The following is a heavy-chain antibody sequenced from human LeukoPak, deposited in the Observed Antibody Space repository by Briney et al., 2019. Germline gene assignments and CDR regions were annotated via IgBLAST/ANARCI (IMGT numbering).Heavy chain of an antibody. CDR3: ARDVTSSSWPRDIDY. D-gene: IGHD6-13*01. CDR2: INPNSGGT. CDR1: GYTFTGYY. V-gene: IGHV1-2*02. J-gene: IGHJ4*02. Sequence: ASVKVSCKASGYTFTGYYMHWVRQAPGQGLEWMGWINPNSGGTNYAQKSQGRVTMTRDTSISTAYMELSRLRSDDTAVYYCARDVTSSSWPRDIDYWGQGTLVTVSS.